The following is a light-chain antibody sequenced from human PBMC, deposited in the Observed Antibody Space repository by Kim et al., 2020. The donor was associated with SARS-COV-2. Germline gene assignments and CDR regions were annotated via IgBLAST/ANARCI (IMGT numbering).Light chain of an antibody. Sequence: DIQMTQSPSSVSASVGDRVTITCRASQDVTNWLAWYQQKPGRAPKLLISGASSLQAGVPSRFSGSGSGTDFTLTISNLQPEYFATYYCQQANFFPLTFGGGTKLEI. CDR3: QQANFFPLT. CDR1: QDVTNW. CDR2: GAS. V-gene: IGKV1-12*01. J-gene: IGKJ4*01.